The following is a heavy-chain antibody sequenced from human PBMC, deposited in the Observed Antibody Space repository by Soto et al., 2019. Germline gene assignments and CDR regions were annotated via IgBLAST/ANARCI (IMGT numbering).Heavy chain of an antibody. J-gene: IGHJ4*02. CDR3: ARSPGFPASFLLLDY. V-gene: IGHV1-18*01. Sequence: GASGKGSCKASGFSFSSHGFSWGRQAPGQGLEWMGWISAYNGNTKYAQKFQGRVTMTTDTSTSTGYMELRSLRSDDTAVYYCARSPGFPASFLLLDYWGQGTLVTVSS. CDR2: ISAYNGNT. CDR1: GFSFSSHG.